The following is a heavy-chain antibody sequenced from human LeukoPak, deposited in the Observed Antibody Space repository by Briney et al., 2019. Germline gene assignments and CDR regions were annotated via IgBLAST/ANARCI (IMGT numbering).Heavy chain of an antibody. V-gene: IGHV4-34*01. CDR1: GGSFSGYY. J-gene: IGHJ4*02. CDR2: INHSGST. D-gene: IGHD5-24*01. CDR3: ARVGMATRKPFDY. Sequence: SETLSLTCAVYGGSFSGYYWSWIRQPPGKGLEWIGEINHSGSTNYNPSLKSRVTISVDTSKNQFSLKLSSVTAADTAVYYCARVGMATRKPFDYWGQGTLVTGSS.